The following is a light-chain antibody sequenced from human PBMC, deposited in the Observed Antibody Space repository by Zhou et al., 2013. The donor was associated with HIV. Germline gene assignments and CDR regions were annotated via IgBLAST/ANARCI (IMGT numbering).Light chain of an antibody. CDR3: QQYYSYPPT. CDR2: KAS. CDR1: QSISSW. Sequence: DIQMTQSPSTLSASVGDRVTITCRASQSISSWLAWYQQKPGKAPKLLIYKASILESGVPSRFSGSGSGTDFTLTVSCLQSEDFATYFCQQYYSYPPTFGQGTGVEVK. J-gene: IGKJ1*01. V-gene: IGKV1-5*03.